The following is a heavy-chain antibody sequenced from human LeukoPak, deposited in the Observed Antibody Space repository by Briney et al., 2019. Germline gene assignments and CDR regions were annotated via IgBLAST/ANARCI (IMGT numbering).Heavy chain of an antibody. Sequence: GASVKVSCKASGGTFSSYAISWVRQAPGQGLEWMGGIIPIFGTANYAQKFQGRVTITADESTSTAYMELSSLRSEDTAVYYCARDRGVVAAAPSPFDYWGQGTLVTVSS. V-gene: IGHV1-69*13. J-gene: IGHJ4*02. CDR3: ARDRGVVAAAPSPFDY. CDR1: GGTFSSYA. D-gene: IGHD6-13*01. CDR2: IIPIFGTA.